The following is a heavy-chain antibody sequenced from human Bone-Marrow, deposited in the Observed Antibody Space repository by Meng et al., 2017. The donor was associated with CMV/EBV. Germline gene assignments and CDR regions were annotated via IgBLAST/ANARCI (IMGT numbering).Heavy chain of an antibody. CDR2: IIPILGIA. CDR3: ARAAAYYDSKHLDY. V-gene: IGHV1-69*02. D-gene: IGHD3-22*01. CDR1: GGTFSSYT. J-gene: IGHJ4*02. Sequence: SGGTFSSYTISWVRQAPGQGLEWMGRIIPILGIANYAQKFQGRVTITADKSTSTAYMELSSLRSEDTAVYYCARAAAYYDSKHLDYWGQGTLVTVSS.